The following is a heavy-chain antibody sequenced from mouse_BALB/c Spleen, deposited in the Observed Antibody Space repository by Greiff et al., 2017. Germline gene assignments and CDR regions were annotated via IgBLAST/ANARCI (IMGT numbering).Heavy chain of an antibody. CDR3: ARGTYYGSAMDY. D-gene: IGHD1-1*01. Sequence: VQLQQPGAELVKPGASVKLSCKASGYTFTSYWMHWVKQRPGQGLEWIGEIDPSDSYTNYNQKFKGKATLTVDKSSSTAYMQLSSLTSEDSAVYYCARGTYYGSAMDYWGQGTSVTVSS. V-gene: IGHV1-69*02. CDR2: IDPSDSYT. J-gene: IGHJ4*01. CDR1: GYTFTSYW.